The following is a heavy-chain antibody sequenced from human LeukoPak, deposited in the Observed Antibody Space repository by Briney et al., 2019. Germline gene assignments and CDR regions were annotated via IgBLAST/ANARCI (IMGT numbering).Heavy chain of an antibody. D-gene: IGHD2-21*02. CDR3: ARSMTEVYYYYYYMDV. J-gene: IGHJ6*03. V-gene: IGHV4-4*02. Sequence: PSETLSLTCAVSGGSISSSNWWSWVRQPPGKGLEWIGEIYHSGSTNYNPSLKSRVTISVDKSKNQFSLKLSSVTAADTAVYYCARSMTEVYYYYYYMDVWGKGTTVTVSS. CDR2: IYHSGST. CDR1: GGSISSSNW.